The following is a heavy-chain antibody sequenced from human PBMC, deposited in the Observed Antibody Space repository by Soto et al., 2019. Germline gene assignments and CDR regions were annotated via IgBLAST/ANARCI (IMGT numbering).Heavy chain of an antibody. CDR2: ISYNGNT. Sequence: SETLSLTCTVSCGSVSSHGYYWNWIRQHPGRGLEWIGFISYNGNTHYNPSLKNRVTISVDTSENQFSLTLSSVTAADTAVYYCAREEAVRIERWFDPWGQGTLVTVSS. D-gene: IGHD3-10*01. J-gene: IGHJ5*02. CDR1: CGSVSSHGYY. V-gene: IGHV4-31*03. CDR3: AREEAVRIERWFDP.